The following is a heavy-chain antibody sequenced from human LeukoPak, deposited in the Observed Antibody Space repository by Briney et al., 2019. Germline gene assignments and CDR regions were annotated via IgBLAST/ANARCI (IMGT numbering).Heavy chain of an antibody. V-gene: IGHV3-23*01. J-gene: IGHJ4*02. CDR1: GFTFSSNP. Sequence: GGSLRLSCAASGFTFSSNPMSGVRQAPGKGLEWVSAISDNAGVTFYADSVRGRFTISRDNSKNTLYLQMNSLRAEDTALYYCAKNGDSSGWYPDYWGQGTLVTVSS. CDR3: AKNGDSSGWYPDY. CDR2: ISDNAGVT. D-gene: IGHD6-19*01.